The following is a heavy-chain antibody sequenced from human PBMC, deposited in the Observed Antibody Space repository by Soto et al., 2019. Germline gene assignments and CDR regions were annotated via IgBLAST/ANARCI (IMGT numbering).Heavy chain of an antibody. CDR1: GGSISSGGYY. CDR3: ARGPPLGY. J-gene: IGHJ4*02. V-gene: IGHV4-30-2*01. CDR2: IYHSGST. Sequence: PSETLSLTCTVSGGSISSGGYYWNWIRQPPGKGLECIGYIYHSGSTYCSPSLKSRVTISVDRSKNQFSLKLSSVTAADTAVYYCARGPPLGYWGQGTLVTVSS.